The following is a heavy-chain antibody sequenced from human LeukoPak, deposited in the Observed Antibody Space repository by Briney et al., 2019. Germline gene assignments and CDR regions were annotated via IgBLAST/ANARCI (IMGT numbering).Heavy chain of an antibody. CDR3: ARWDSELFDY. Sequence: ASVKVSCKASGYTFTGYYMHWVRQAPGQGLEWMGWINPNSGGTNYAQKFQGRVTITRDTSASTAYMELSSLRSEDTAVYYCARWDSELFDYWGQGTLVTVSS. CDR1: GYTFTGYY. J-gene: IGHJ4*02. CDR2: INPNSGGT. V-gene: IGHV1-2*02. D-gene: IGHD1-26*01.